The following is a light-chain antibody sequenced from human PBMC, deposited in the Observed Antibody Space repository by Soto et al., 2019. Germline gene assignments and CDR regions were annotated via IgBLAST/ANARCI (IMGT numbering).Light chain of an antibody. CDR1: SSDVGSYNL. V-gene: IGLV2-23*02. CDR2: EVS. Sequence: QSALTQPASVSGSPGQSITISCTGTSSDVGSYNLVSWYQQHPGKAPKLMIYEVSKRPSGVSNRFSGSKSGNTASLTISGLQSEDEADSYCCSYAGSSTYVVFGGGPQLTVL. J-gene: IGLJ2*01. CDR3: CSYAGSSTYVV.